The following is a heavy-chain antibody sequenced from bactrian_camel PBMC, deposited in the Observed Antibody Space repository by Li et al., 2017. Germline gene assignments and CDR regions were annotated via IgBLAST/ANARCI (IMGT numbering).Heavy chain of an antibody. CDR1: GTIYSGNC. D-gene: IGHD3*01. J-gene: IGHJ4*01. V-gene: IGHV3S53*01. CDR2: IDTNGAT. Sequence: HVQLVESGGGSVQAGGSLRLACSASGTIYSGNCMGWFRQAPGQSREGVATIDTNGATTIADSVKGRFTVSRDNAKKRIYLQMNSLKIEDTAVYYCALGSSRQATMTARGKGTQVTVS.